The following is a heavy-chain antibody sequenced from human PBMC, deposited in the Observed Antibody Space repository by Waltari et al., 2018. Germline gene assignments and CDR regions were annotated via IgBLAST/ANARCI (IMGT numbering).Heavy chain of an antibody. CDR2: INHSGST. J-gene: IGHJ6*02. V-gene: IGHV4-34*01. CDR3: ASQRRDCSSTSCRYYYYYYGMDV. Sequence: FSGYYWSWIRQPPGKGLEWIGEINHSGSTNYNPSLKSRVTISVDTSKNQFSLKLSSVTAADTAVYYCASQRRDCSSTSCRYYYYYYGMDVWGQGTTVTVS. CDR1: FSGYY. D-gene: IGHD2-2*01.